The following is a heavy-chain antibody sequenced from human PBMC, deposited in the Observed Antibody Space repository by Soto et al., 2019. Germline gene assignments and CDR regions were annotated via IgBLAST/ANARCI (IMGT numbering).Heavy chain of an antibody. CDR3: ARLQDTSGWNFFDF. CDR2: IYSSGST. Sequence: SETLSLTFTVSSGSINSYYWSWIRQPPGEGLEWIGYIYSSGSTNYNPSLKSRVTISVDTSKNQFSLKLSSVTAADAAVYYCARLQDTSGWNFFDFWGQGALVTVSS. CDR1: SGSINSYY. J-gene: IGHJ4*02. D-gene: IGHD6-19*01. V-gene: IGHV4-59*08.